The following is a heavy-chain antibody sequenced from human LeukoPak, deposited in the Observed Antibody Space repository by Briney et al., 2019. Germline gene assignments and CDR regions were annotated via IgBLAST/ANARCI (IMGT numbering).Heavy chain of an antibody. V-gene: IGHV3-23*01. CDR2: ISGSGGST. J-gene: IGHJ4*02. CDR1: GFTFSSYA. D-gene: IGHD6-13*01. Sequence: GGSLRLSCAASGFTFSSYAMSWVRQAPGNGLEWASAISGSGGSTYYAVSVKSQFTISRDNSKGTLYLQINSLRAEDTAVYCCAKVHSSSWYAWGYYFDYWGQGTLVSVSS. CDR3: AKVHSSSWYAWGYYFDY.